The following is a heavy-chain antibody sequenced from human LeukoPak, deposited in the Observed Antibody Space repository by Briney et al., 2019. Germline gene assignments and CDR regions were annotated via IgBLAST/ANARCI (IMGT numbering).Heavy chain of an antibody. Sequence: GGSLRLSCSASGFTFSNAWMHWVRQAPGKGLVWVSRIYSDGRDSTYADSVKGRFIISRDNDKNTLYLQMNSLRGDDTDVYYRATDAGHGFSFWGQGTMVTVSS. V-gene: IGHV3-74*03. CDR1: GFTFSNAW. CDR3: ATDAGHGFSF. D-gene: IGHD3/OR15-3a*01. J-gene: IGHJ3*01. CDR2: IYSDGRDS.